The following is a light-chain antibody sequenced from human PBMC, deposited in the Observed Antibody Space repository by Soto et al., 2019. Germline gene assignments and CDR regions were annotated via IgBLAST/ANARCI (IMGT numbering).Light chain of an antibody. V-gene: IGLV1-44*01. CDR1: SSNIGSNT. J-gene: IGLJ3*02. Sequence: QSVLTQPPSASGTPGQRVTIYCSGSSSNIGSNTVNWYQQLPGTAPTLLIYYNNQRPSGVPDRFSGSKSGTSASLAISGLQSEDEAHYYCAAWDDSLYGWVFGGGTKLTVL. CDR2: YNN. CDR3: AAWDDSLYGWV.